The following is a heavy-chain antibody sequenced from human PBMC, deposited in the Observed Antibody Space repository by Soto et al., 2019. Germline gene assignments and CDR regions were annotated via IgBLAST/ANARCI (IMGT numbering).Heavy chain of an antibody. Sequence: SGPTLVNPTQTLTLTCTFSGFSLSTSKVGVGWIRQPPGKALEWLALIYWNDDERYSPSLKSRLTITKDTSKNQVVLTMTNMDSVDTATYYCAHTRPFSSDIDPYHLPFDFWGQGALGTVSS. V-gene: IGHV2-5*01. J-gene: IGHJ4*02. D-gene: IGHD2-15*01. CDR3: AHTRPFSSDIDPYHLPFDF. CDR2: IYWNDDE. CDR1: GFSLSTSKVG.